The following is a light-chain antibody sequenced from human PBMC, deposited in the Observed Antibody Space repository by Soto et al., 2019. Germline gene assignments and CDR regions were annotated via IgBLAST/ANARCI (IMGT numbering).Light chain of an antibody. Sequence: DIQMTQSTSSLSASFGDRVTITWGASQSISYFLNWYRQKTGQAPELLIYAASSLQSGVPSRFSGSGYGTDFNLTISSLQAEDVAVYYCQHCYSSPFVFGPGTKVDIK. CDR1: QSISYF. CDR3: QHCYSSPFV. CDR2: AAS. J-gene: IGKJ3*01. V-gene: IGKV1-39*01.